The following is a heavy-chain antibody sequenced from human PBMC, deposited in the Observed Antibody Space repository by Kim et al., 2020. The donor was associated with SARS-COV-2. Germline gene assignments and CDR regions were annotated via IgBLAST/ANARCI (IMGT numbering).Heavy chain of an antibody. J-gene: IGHJ4*02. V-gene: IGHV4-30-2*05. D-gene: IGHD5-12*01. CDR2: T. CDR3: ASRSGYDYDY. Sequence: TYYNPSLKSRVTISVDTSKNQFSLKLSSVTAADTAVYYCASRSGYDYDYWGQGTLVTVSS.